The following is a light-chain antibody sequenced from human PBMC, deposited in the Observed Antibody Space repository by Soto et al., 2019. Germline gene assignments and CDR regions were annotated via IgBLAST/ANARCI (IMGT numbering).Light chain of an antibody. CDR2: GVS. Sequence: EIVLTQSPGTLSLSPGERATLSCRASQSVSSSFLAWYQQKPGQAPRLLIYGVSSRATGIPDRFSGSGSGTDFTLTISRLEPEDFAVYYCQQYGSSPRTFGQGPKLEIK. J-gene: IGKJ2*01. CDR1: QSVSSSF. CDR3: QQYGSSPRT. V-gene: IGKV3-20*01.